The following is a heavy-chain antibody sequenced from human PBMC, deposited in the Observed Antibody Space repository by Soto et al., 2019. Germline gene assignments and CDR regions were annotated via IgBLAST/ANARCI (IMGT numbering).Heavy chain of an antibody. D-gene: IGHD2-2*01. J-gene: IGHJ5*02. CDR1: GGTFSSYA. CDR2: IIPIFGTA. CDR3: AIVGEYGCSSTGCPRGWFDP. Sequence: QVQLVQSGAEVKKPGSSVKVSCKASGGTFSSYAISWVRQAPGQGLEWMGGIIPIFGTANYAQKFQGRVTITADESTSTAYMELSSLRSEDTAVYYCAIVGEYGCSSTGCPRGWFDPWGQGTLVTVSS. V-gene: IGHV1-69*01.